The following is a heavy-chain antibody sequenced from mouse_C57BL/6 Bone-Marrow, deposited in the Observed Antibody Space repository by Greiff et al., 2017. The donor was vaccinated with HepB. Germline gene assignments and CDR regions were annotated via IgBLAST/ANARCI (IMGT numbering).Heavy chain of an antibody. D-gene: IGHD1-1*01. CDR1: GYTFTDYY. J-gene: IGHJ3*01. CDR3: ARPLYYGSSYGFAY. CDR2: INPYNGGT. V-gene: IGHV1-19*01. Sequence: EVQLQQSGPVLVKPGASVKMSCKASGYTFTDYYMNWVKQSHGKSLEWIGVINPYNGGTSYNQKFKGKATLTVDKSSSTAYMELNSLTSEDSAVYYCARPLYYGSSYGFAYWGQGTLVTVSA.